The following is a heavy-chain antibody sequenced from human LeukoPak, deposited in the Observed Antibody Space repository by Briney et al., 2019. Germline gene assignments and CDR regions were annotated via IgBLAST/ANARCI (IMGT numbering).Heavy chain of an antibody. D-gene: IGHD4-17*01. Sequence: PGGSLRLSCAASGFTVSSNYMSWVRQAPGKGLEWVSIIYSGGTAYYADSVKGRFTISRDDSKNTLYLQMNSLRAEDTAVYYCATTTVTTFYYYYGMDVWGQGTTDTVS. V-gene: IGHV3-53*01. CDR2: IYSGGTA. J-gene: IGHJ6*02. CDR3: ATTTVTTFYYYYGMDV. CDR1: GFTVSSNY.